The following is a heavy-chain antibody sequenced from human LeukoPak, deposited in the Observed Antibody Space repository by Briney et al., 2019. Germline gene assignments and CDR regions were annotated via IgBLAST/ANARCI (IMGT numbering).Heavy chain of an antibody. CDR3: ARDGGRNGDSPPYYFDY. D-gene: IGHD4-17*01. J-gene: IGHJ4*02. CDR1: GFTFSSYW. CDR2: IKQDGSEK. Sequence: GGSLRLSCAASGFTFSSYWMSWVRQAPGKGLEWVANIKQDGSEKYYVDSVKGRFAISRDNAKNSLYLQMNSLRAEDTAVYYCARDGGRNGDSPPYYFDYWGQGTLVTVSS. V-gene: IGHV3-7*01.